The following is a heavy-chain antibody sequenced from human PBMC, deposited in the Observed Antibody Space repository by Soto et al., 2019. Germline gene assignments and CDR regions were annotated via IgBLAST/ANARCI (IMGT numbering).Heavy chain of an antibody. CDR2: IYPGDSDT. Sequence: AGESLKISCKGSGYSFTTYWIGWVLQIPWKGLEWMGTIYPGDSDTRYSPSFQGQVTISADKSISTAYVQWSSLKASDTAMYYCARLPGWGWRGNYYFATGGQKPLVPVPS. CDR3: ARLPGWGWRGNYYFAT. CDR1: GYSFTTYW. J-gene: IGHJ4*02. D-gene: IGHD3-9*01. V-gene: IGHV5-51*01.